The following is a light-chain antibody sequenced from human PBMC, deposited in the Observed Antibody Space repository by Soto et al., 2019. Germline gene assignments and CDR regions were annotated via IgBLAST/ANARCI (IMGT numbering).Light chain of an antibody. CDR3: QQYEQWPPIT. CDR1: QSVRTN. J-gene: IGKJ5*01. CDR2: GAF. Sequence: EIVMTQSPATLSVSPGERAILSCRASQSVRTNVGWYQHKPGQAPRLLIFGAFTRATGVPDRFSGRGSGTEFTLTISSLESEDSAIYYCQQYEQWPPITFGQGTRLEIK. V-gene: IGKV3-15*01.